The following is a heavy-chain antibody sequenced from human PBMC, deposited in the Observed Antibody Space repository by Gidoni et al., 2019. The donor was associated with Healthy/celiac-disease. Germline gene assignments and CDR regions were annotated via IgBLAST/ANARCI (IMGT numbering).Heavy chain of an antibody. CDR2: ISAYNGNT. Sequence: QVQLVQSGAEVKKPGASVKVSCTASGYTFTSYVISWVRQAPGQGLEWMGWISAYNGNTNYAQKLQGRVTMTTDTSTSTAYMELRSLRSDDTAVYYCASPSHCSSTSCYGDDYYYYGMDVWGQGTTVTVSS. CDR3: ASPSHCSSTSCYGDDYYYYGMDV. D-gene: IGHD2-2*01. V-gene: IGHV1-18*01. CDR1: GYTFTSYV. J-gene: IGHJ6*02.